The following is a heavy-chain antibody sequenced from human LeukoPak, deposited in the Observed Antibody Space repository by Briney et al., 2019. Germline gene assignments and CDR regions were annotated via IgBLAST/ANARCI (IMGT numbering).Heavy chain of an antibody. CDR2: IYHSGST. CDR1: GGSISSGGYS. CDR3: ARGRGYMYFDY. Sequence: KPSETLSLTCTVSGGSISSGGYSWSWIRQPPGKGLEWIGYIYHSGSTYYNPSLKSRVTISVDRSKNQFSLKLSSVTAADTAVYYCARGRGYMYFDYWGQGTLVTVSS. V-gene: IGHV4-30-2*01. D-gene: IGHD1-1*01. J-gene: IGHJ4*02.